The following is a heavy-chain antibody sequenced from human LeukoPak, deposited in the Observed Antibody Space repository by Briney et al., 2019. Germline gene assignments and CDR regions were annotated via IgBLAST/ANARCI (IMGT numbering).Heavy chain of an antibody. CDR3: ARIYVLRFLEWLLHFDY. J-gene: IGHJ4*02. Sequence: SGTLSLTCTVSGGSISSGDYYWSWIRQPPGKGLEWIGYIYYSGSTYYNPSLKSRVTISVDTSKNQFSLKLSFVTAADTAVYYCARIYVLRFLEWLLHFDYWGQGTLLTVSS. CDR1: GGSISSGDYY. V-gene: IGHV4-30-4*01. CDR2: IYYSGST. D-gene: IGHD3-3*01.